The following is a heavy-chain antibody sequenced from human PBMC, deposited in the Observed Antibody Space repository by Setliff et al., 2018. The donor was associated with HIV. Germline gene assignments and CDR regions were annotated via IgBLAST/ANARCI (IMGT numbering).Heavy chain of an antibody. CDR3: VKDISIVGVPNYFDY. V-gene: IGHV3-23*01. D-gene: IGHD1-26*01. J-gene: IGHJ4*02. CDR2: ISGSGSST. Sequence: PGGSLRLSCEVSGFTFSSYIMNWVRQAPGKGLEWVSSISGSGSSTYYADSVQGRFTISRDNSKNTLYLQMNSLRAEDAAIYYCVKDISIVGVPNYFDYWGQGTLVTVSS. CDR1: GFTFSSYI.